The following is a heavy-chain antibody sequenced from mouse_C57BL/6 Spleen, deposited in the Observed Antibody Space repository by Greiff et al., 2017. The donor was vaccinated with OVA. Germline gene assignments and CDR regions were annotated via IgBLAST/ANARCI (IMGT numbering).Heavy chain of an antibody. CDR3: ASRGNLAWFAY. CDR2: IWGVGST. CDR1: GFSLTSYG. Sequence: VQLQQSGPGLVAPSQSLSITCTVSGFSLTSYGVDWVRQSPGKGLEWLGVIWGVGSTNYNSALKSRLSISKDNSKSQVFLKMNSLQTDDTAMYYCASRGNLAWFAYWGQGTLVTVSA. J-gene: IGHJ3*01. V-gene: IGHV2-6*01. D-gene: IGHD2-1*01.